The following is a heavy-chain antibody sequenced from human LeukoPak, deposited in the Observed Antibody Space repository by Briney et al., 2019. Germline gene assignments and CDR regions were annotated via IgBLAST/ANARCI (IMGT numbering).Heavy chain of an antibody. CDR2: VSSSGGST. D-gene: IGHD3-10*01. V-gene: IGHV3-23*01. CDR1: GFTFRIYG. Sequence: PGGSLRLSCAASGFTFRIYGFSWVRQAPGKGLEWVSTVSSSGGSTYYADSVKGRFTISRDNSKNTLYLQMNRLRAEDTAVYYCAKYGSGLRDYWGQGTLVTVSS. J-gene: IGHJ4*02. CDR3: AKYGSGLRDY.